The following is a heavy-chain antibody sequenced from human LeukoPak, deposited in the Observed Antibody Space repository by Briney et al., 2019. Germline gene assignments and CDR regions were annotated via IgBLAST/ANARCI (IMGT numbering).Heavy chain of an antibody. CDR2: IGSGGVDT. CDR3: ARPTITTAGTRWFDP. Sequence: PGGSLRLSCAASGFTFSSYAMSWVRQAPGKGLEWVSGIGSGGVDTHYADSVKGRFTISRDNSKNTLYLQMNSPRAEDTAVYYCARPTITTAGTRWFDPWGQGTLVTVSS. D-gene: IGHD6-13*01. V-gene: IGHV3-23*01. J-gene: IGHJ5*02. CDR1: GFTFSSYA.